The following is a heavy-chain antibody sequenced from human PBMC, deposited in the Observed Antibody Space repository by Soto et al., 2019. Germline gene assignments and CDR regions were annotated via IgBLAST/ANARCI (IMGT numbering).Heavy chain of an antibody. V-gene: IGHV4-39*01. CDR2: ICYSGST. CDR3: ARVYYYDSSGYYYGDYFDY. J-gene: IGHJ4*02. Sequence: QLQLQESGPGLVKPSETLSLTCTVSGGSISSSSYYWGWIRQPPGKGLEWIGSICYSGSTYYNPSLKSRVTISVDTSKNQFSLKLSSVTAADTAVYYCARVYYYDSSGYYYGDYFDYWGQGTLVTVSS. D-gene: IGHD3-22*01. CDR1: GGSISSSSYY.